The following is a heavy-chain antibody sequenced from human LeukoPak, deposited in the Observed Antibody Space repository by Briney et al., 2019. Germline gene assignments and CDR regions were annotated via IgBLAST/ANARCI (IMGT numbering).Heavy chain of an antibody. Sequence: SETLSLTCTVPGGSISSYYWSWIRQPPGKGLEWIGYIYYSGSTNYNPSLKSRVTISVDTSKNQFSLKLSSVTAADTAVYYCARISLPGDYGYGMDVWGQGTTVTVSS. CDR1: GGSISSYY. CDR2: IYYSGST. V-gene: IGHV4-59*01. CDR3: ARISLPGDYGYGMDV. J-gene: IGHJ6*02. D-gene: IGHD3-16*01.